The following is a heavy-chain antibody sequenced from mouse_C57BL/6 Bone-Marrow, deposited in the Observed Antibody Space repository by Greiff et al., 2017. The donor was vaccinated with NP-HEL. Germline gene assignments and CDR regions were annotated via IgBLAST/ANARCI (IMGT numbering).Heavy chain of an antibody. Sequence: VQLKESGAELVRPGASVKLSCTASGFNIKDDYMHWVKQRPEQGLEWIGWIDPENGDTEYASKFQGKATITADTASTTAYLQLSSLTSEDTAVYYCTTAYDYDYWGQGTTLTVSS. J-gene: IGHJ2*01. V-gene: IGHV14-4*01. CDR2: IDPENGDT. CDR1: GFNIKDDY. D-gene: IGHD2-4*01. CDR3: TTAYDYDY.